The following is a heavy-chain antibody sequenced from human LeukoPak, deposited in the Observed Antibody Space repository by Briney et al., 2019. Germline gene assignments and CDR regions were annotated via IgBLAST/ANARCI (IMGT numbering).Heavy chain of an antibody. D-gene: IGHD3-9*01. V-gene: IGHV3-15*01. Sequence: GGSLRLSCAASGFTFSNAWMSWVRQAPGKGLEWVGRIKSKIDGGTTDYAAPVKGRFTISRDDSKNTLYLQMNSLKTEDTAVYYCTRGGRLQYFDWSNFDCWGPGTLVTVSS. CDR3: TRGGRLQYFDWSNFDC. CDR2: IKSKIDGGTT. CDR1: GFTFSNAW. J-gene: IGHJ4*02.